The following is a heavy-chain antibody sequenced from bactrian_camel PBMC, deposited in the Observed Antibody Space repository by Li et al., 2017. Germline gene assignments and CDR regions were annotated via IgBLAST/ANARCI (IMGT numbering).Heavy chain of an antibody. CDR2: IATGGDTT. D-gene: IGHD1*01. CDR1: GYTYNRNC. CDR3: AADRSRPASCSLRLDLYDY. V-gene: IGHV3S1*01. J-gene: IGHJ4*01. Sequence: HVQLVESGGGAVQAGGSLRLSCAASGYTYNRNCMAWFRQAPGKEREGVARIATGGDTTYDADSVKGRFTISRDNAKNMLYLQTNSLKPEDTAVYFCAADRSRPASCSLRLDLYDYWGQGTQVTVS.